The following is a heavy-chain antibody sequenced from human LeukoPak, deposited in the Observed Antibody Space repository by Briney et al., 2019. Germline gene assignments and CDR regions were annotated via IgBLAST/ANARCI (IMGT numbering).Heavy chain of an antibody. J-gene: IGHJ4*02. CDR3: ARQARTALNYFDY. Sequence: SETLSLTCTVSGGSISSGGYYWSWIRQHPGKGLEWIGYIYYSGSTYYNPSLKSRVTLSVGTSKNQFSLKLSSVTAADTAVYYCARQARTALNYFDYWGQGTLVTVSS. V-gene: IGHV4-31*03. CDR1: GGSISSGGYY. CDR2: IYYSGST. D-gene: IGHD6-6*01.